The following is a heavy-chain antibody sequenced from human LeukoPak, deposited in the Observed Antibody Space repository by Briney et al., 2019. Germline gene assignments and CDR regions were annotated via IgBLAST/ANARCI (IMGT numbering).Heavy chain of an antibody. CDR2: IGQGERT. CDR1: GGSLSGYY. J-gene: IGHJ4*02. CDR3: ARGRSRVLAVY. V-gene: IGHV4-34*01. Sequence: SETLSLTCAVYGGSLSGYYWTWIRQSPGMGLEWIGEIGQGERTTYNPSPESRVTISGGTSKTHFSLKLTSVTAADTAVYFCARGRSRVLAVYWGQGTLVTVSS. D-gene: IGHD5/OR15-5a*01.